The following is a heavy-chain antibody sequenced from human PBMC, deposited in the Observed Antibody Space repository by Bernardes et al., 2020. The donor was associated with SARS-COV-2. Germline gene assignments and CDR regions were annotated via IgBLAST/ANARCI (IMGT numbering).Heavy chain of an antibody. D-gene: IGHD3-9*01. CDR1: GYMFPTYN. CDR3: VRDPPASILTGPPDY. Sequence: AAGKVSCKASGYMFPTYNMHWVRQAPGQRLEWMGWIYGGNGNTKYSENFQDRVTITRDTSASTAYMELSSLRFEDTAVYYCVRDPPASILTGPPDYWGQGTLVTVSS. V-gene: IGHV1-3*01. J-gene: IGHJ4*02. CDR2: IYGGNGNT.